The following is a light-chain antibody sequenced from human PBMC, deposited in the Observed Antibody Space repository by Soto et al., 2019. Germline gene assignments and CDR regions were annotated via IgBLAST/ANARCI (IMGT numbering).Light chain of an antibody. J-gene: IGKJ4*01. CDR1: QRISSW. V-gene: IGKV1-5*01. Sequence: DIQMTQSPSTLSASVGDRVTITCRASQRISSWLAWHQLKPGKAPKLLIYDDSNFESGVPSRFSGSVSGTEFTLTISSLQPEDFATYFCQQYNTAISCGGRTTVEI. CDR2: DDS. CDR3: QQYNTAIS.